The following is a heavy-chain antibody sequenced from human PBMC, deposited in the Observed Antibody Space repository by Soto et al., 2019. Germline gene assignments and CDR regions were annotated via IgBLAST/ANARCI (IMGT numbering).Heavy chain of an antibody. CDR1: GLTFSSYS. J-gene: IGHJ6*02. Sequence: EVQLVESGGGLVQRGGSLRLSCAASGLTFSSYSMNWVRQAPGKGLEWVSYISSSSSTIYYADSVKGRFTISRDNAKNSLDLQMSSLRSEDTAVYYCAVGEESRSYYYGMDVWGQGTTVTVSS. CDR2: ISSSSSTI. CDR3: AVGEESRSYYYGMDV. V-gene: IGHV3-48*01.